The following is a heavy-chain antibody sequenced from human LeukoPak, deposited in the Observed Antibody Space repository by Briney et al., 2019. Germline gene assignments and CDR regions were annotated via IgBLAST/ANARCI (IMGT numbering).Heavy chain of an antibody. D-gene: IGHD5-12*01. J-gene: IGHJ4*02. V-gene: IGHV3-15*01. CDR2: IKSKTDGGTT. CDR3: TTDPSFVDIVATTKFDY. Sequence: GGSLRLSCAASGFTFSNAWMSWVRQAPGKGLEWVGRIKSKTDGGTTDYAEPVKGRFTISRDDSKNTLYLQMNSLKTEDTAVYYCTTDPSFVDIVATTKFDYWGQGTLVTVSS. CDR1: GFTFSNAW.